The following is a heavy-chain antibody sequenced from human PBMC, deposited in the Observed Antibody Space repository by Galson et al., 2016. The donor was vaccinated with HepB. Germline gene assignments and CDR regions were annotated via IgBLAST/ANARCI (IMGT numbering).Heavy chain of an antibody. CDR1: GDSVSSYSAT. CDR2: TYYRSNYRSKWFY. D-gene: IGHD1-1*01. V-gene: IGHV6-1*01. CDR3: ARSGQQLERWEAGAFDV. J-gene: IGHJ3*01. Sequence: CAISGDSVSSYSATWNWIRQSPSSGLEWLGRTYYRSNYRSKWFYDYAVSVKSRITINPDTSKNQFSLQLNSVTPEDTAVYYCARSGQQLERWEAGAFDVCGQGTVVTGTS.